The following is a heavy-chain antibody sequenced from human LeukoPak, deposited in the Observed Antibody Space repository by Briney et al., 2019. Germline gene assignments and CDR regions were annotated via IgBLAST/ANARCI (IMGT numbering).Heavy chain of an antibody. CDR2: IYYDGST. D-gene: IGHD1-26*01. CDR3: AKDAVLRGSYYATAG. V-gene: IGHV3-53*01. CDR1: GFTVSSNY. Sequence: GGSLRLSCAASGFTVSSNYMSWVRQTPGKGLEWVSIIYYDGSTYYADSVKGRFTIPRDNSKNTMYLQMNSLRAEDTAVYYCAKDAVLRGSYYATAGWGQGTLVTVSS. J-gene: IGHJ4*02.